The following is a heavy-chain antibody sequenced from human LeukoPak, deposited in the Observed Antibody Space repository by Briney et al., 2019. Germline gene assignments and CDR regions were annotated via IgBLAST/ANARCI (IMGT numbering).Heavy chain of an antibody. V-gene: IGHV1-18*01. J-gene: IGHJ5*02. CDR3: ARDNAGGYCTSSSCYKKNNWFDP. CDR2: INTYNGNT. CDR1: GYTFNNYG. D-gene: IGHD2-2*02. Sequence: ASVKVSCKASGYTFNNYGISWVRQAPGQGLEWMGWINTYNGNTNYAQKLQGRVTMTTDTSTSTAYMELRSLTSDDAAVYYCARDNAGGYCTSSSCYKKNNWFDPWGQGTLVTVSS.